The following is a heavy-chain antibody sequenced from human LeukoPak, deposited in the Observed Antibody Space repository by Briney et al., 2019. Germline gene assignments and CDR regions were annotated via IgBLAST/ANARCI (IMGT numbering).Heavy chain of an antibody. CDR2: INPNSGGT. D-gene: IGHD1-7*01. CDR1: GYTFTGYY. J-gene: IGHJ4*02. V-gene: IGHV1-2*02. Sequence: AASVKVSCKASGYTFTGYYMHWVRQAPGQGLEWMGWINPNSGGTNYAQKFQGRVTMTRDTSISTAYMELSRLRSDDTAVYYCARDAGIGITGTTYFDYWGQGTLVPVSS. CDR3: ARDAGIGITGTTYFDY.